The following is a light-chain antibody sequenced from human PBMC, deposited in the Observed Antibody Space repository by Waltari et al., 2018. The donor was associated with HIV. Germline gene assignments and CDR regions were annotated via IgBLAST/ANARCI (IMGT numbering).Light chain of an antibody. CDR1: TTNCGGYTY. J-gene: IGLJ2*01. CDR3: CSYTKLTTHYVL. CDR2: GVS. Sequence: SALSKPASVAGPPAHPLPLTSNETTTNCGGYTYVPCSQRHPVKAPKLIIFGVSNRPSGISSRFSGSKSGNTASLTISGLQAEDEADYYCCSYTKLTTHYVLFGGGTKLTVL. V-gene: IGLV2-14*03.